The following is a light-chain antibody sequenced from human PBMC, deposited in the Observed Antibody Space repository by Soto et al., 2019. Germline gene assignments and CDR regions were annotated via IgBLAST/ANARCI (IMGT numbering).Light chain of an antibody. CDR3: QQRSSRPLT. J-gene: IGKJ4*01. Sequence: EIVLTQSPATLSLSPGERATFSCTASQSVGNYLAWYQQKPGQAPRLLVYDASNRATGIPARFSGSGSGTDFTLIINSLESGDFAIYYCQQRSSRPLTFGGGTKVESK. CDR1: QSVGNY. V-gene: IGKV3-11*01. CDR2: DAS.